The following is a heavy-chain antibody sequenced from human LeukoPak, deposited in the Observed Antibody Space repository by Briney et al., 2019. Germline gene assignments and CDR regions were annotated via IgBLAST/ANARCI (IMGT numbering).Heavy chain of an antibody. CDR3: ARGVFDY. V-gene: IGHV4-34*01. Sequence: PSETLSLTCAVYGGSFSGYHWSWIRQPPGKGLEWIGEINHSGSTNYNPSLKSRVTISVDTSKNQFSLKLSSVTAADTAVYYCARGVFDYWGQGTLVTVSS. J-gene: IGHJ4*02. CDR2: INHSGST. CDR1: GGSFSGYH.